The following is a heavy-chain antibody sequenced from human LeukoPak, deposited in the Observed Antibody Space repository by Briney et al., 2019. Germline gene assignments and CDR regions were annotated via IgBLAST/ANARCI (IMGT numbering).Heavy chain of an antibody. J-gene: IGHJ4*02. CDR3: ARDWVSLDF. D-gene: IGHD2-8*01. CDR1: AGSISTYY. Sequence: PSETLSLTCTVSAGSISTYYWSWIRQPPGKGLELIGYISYSGSTKYNPSLKSRVTISIDTSKNQFSLKLSSVTAADTAIYYCARDWVSLDFWGQGNLVTVSS. CDR2: ISYSGST. V-gene: IGHV4-59*01.